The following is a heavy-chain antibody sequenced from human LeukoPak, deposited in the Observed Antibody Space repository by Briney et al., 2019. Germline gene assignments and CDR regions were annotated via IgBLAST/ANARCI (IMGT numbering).Heavy chain of an antibody. J-gene: IGHJ6*02. Sequence: GGSLRLSCVGSGFTSIAYALTWARQARGKGLEWVSGIRGGGVTTYYADSGKGRFTISRDNSKNTLYLQMNSLRADDTAIYYCASTQQLGGHSYYYYGMDVWGPGTTVTVSS. D-gene: IGHD3-16*01. CDR1: GFTSIAYA. CDR2: IRGGGVTT. V-gene: IGHV3-23*01. CDR3: ASTQQLGGHSYYYYGMDV.